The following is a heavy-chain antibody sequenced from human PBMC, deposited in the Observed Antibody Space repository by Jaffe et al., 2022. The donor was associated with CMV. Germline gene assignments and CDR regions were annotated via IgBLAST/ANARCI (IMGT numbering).Heavy chain of an antibody. Sequence: QVQLVESGGGVVQPGRSLRLSCAASGFTFSSYGMHWVRQAPGKGLEWVAVISYDGSNKYYADSVKGRFTISRDNSKNTLYLQMNSLRAEDTAVYYCAKDSPTDDIAVAGKPDYWGQGTLVTVSS. CDR3: AKDSPTDDIAVAGKPDY. CDR2: ISYDGSNK. V-gene: IGHV3-30*18. CDR1: GFTFSSYG. J-gene: IGHJ4*02. D-gene: IGHD6-19*01.